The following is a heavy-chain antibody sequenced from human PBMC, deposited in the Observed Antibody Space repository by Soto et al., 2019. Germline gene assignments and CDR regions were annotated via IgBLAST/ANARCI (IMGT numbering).Heavy chain of an antibody. CDR3: AKDVGYCSGGRCYPHNWFDP. CDR1: GFTFKSYG. V-gene: IGHV3-30*18. Sequence: PWGSLRISCAASGFTFKSYGMHWVRQAPGKGLEWVAVISYDGSIEYYGDSVKGRFTISRDNSKNTLYLQMNSLRAEDTAVYYCAKDVGYCSGGRCYPHNWFDPWGQGTLVTVSS. CDR2: ISYDGSIE. D-gene: IGHD2-15*01. J-gene: IGHJ5*02.